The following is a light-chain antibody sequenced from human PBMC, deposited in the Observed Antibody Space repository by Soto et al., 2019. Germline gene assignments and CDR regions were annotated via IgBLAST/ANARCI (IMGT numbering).Light chain of an antibody. CDR3: QQSYSTLYT. CDR2: PAS. CDR1: QAISTS. Sequence: DIQLTQSPSFLSASVGDRVTVSCRASQAISTSLAWFQQKAGKVPQLLVYPASTLQDGVPSRFSGSGSGTYFTLPISSLQPEDFATYYCQQSYSTLYTFGQGTKLEIK. J-gene: IGKJ2*01. V-gene: IGKV1-39*01.